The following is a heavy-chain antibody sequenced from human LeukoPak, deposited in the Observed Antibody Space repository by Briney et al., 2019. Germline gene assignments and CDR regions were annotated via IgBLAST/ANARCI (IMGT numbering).Heavy chain of an antibody. D-gene: IGHD6-13*01. CDR1: GYTFTSYG. J-gene: IGHJ4*02. CDR2: ISAYNGNT. Sequence: ASVKVSCEASGYTFTSYGISWVRQAPGQGLEWMGWISAYNGNTNYAQKLQGRVTMTTDTSTSTAYMELRSLRSDDTAVYYCARGAGYSSSWYPPGVDYWGQGTLVTVSS. CDR3: ARGAGYSSSWYPPGVDY. V-gene: IGHV1-18*04.